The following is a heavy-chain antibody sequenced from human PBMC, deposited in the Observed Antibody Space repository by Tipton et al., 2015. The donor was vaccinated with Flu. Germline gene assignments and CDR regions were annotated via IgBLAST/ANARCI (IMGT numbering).Heavy chain of an antibody. CDR1: SGSFSAYY. CDR2: INHSGSL. J-gene: IGHJ5*02. CDR3: ARDHQWLRTSANWFDP. Sequence: TLSLTCSIYSGSFSAYYWSWIRQPPGKGLEWVGEINHSGSLNYNPSLKGRVTISVDSSKNQFSLNLSSVTAADTAVYHCARDHQWLRTSANWFDPWGQGTLVTVSS. V-gene: IGHV4-34*01. D-gene: IGHD6-19*01.